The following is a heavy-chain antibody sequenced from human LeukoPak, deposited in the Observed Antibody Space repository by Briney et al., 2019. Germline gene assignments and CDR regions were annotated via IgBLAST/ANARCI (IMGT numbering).Heavy chain of an antibody. CDR2: IYYSGST. J-gene: IGHJ6*02. Sequence: PSETLSHTCTVSGGSISSYYWSWIRQPPGKGLEWIGYIYYSGSTNYNPSLKSRVTISVDTSKNQFSLKLSSVTAADTAVYYCARIPYLYYYGMDVWGQGTTVTVSS. V-gene: IGHV4-59*01. CDR1: GGSISSYY. CDR3: ARIPYLYYYGMDV.